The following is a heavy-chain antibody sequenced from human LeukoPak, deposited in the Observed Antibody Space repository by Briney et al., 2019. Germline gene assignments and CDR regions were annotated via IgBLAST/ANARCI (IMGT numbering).Heavy chain of an antibody. CDR1: GYTFTGYY. J-gene: IGHJ6*04. CDR3: AFLGPHLRFLRMDV. V-gene: IGHV1-2*02. Sequence: ASVKVSCKAYGYTFTGYYMHWVRQAAGQGLEWMGLINPNSGGTNYAQKFQGSVTMTRDTSISTAYMELSRLRSDATAVYYCAFLGPHLRFLRMDVWGKGTTVTVSS. CDR2: INPNSGGT. D-gene: IGHD3-3*01.